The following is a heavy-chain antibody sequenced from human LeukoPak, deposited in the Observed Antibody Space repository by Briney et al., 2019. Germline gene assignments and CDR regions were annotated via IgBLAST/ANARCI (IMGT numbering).Heavy chain of an antibody. Sequence: ASVKVSCKASGYTFTSYTMHWVRQAPGQRLEWMGWINVDKGNTKYSQKFQDRVIISWDTSASTAYMELSSLRPEDTAVFYCARGSSTWSNAFDTWGQGTMVTVSS. V-gene: IGHV1-3*01. D-gene: IGHD6-13*01. CDR1: GYTFTSYT. CDR3: ARGSSTWSNAFDT. J-gene: IGHJ3*02. CDR2: INVDKGNT.